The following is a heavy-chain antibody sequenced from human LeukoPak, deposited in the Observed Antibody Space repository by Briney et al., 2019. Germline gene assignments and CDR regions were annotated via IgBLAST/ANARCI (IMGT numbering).Heavy chain of an antibody. V-gene: IGHV3-30-3*01. J-gene: IGHJ4*02. CDR3: ARIQLWSPASLDY. Sequence: GGSLRLSCAASGVSFSHFAFHWFRQAPGKGLEWVALISYDGSTKHDADSVKGRFTISRDNAKNTLYLQMNSLRAEDTAVYYCARIQLWSPASLDYWGQGTLVTVSS. D-gene: IGHD5-18*01. CDR1: GVSFSHFA. CDR2: ISYDGSTK.